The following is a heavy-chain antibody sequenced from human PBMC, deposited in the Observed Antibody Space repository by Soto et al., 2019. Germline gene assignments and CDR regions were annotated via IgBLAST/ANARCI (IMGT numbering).Heavy chain of an antibody. CDR1: GFTFSSYG. D-gene: IGHD2-15*01. Sequence: PGGSLRLSCAASGFTFSSYGMHWVRQAPGKGLEWVAVIWYDGSNKYYADYVKGRFTISRDNSKNTLYLQMNSLRAEDTALYYCARGTNPAGTDAFDIWGQGTMVTV. CDR2: IWYDGSNK. J-gene: IGHJ3*02. CDR3: ARGTNPAGTDAFDI. V-gene: IGHV3-33*01.